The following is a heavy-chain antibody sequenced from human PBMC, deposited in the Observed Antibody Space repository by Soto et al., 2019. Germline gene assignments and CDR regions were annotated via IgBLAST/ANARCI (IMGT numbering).Heavy chain of an antibody. CDR2: INPNSGGT. Sequence: ASVKVSCKASGYTFTGYYMHWVRQAPGQGLEWMGWINPNSGGTNYAQKFQGWVTMTRDTSISTAYMELSRLRSDDTAVYYCARGSVDTARSAFDIWGKRTMVTVSS. D-gene: IGHD5-18*01. CDR1: GYTFTGYY. CDR3: ARGSVDTARSAFDI. V-gene: IGHV1-2*04. J-gene: IGHJ3*02.